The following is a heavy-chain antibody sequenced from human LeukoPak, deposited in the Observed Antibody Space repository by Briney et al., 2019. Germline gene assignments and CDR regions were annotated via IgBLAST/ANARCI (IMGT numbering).Heavy chain of an antibody. Sequence: GSSVKVSCKASGGTYSSYGISRVRQAPGQGLEWMGWISANTGNTNYAQKLQGRVTMTTDTSTSTAYMELMSLGYDDMAVYDCARRAGAAAGYYYYYGMDVWGQGTTVTVSS. J-gene: IGHJ6*02. CDR3: ARRAGAAAGYYYYYGMDV. CDR2: ISANTGNT. V-gene: IGHV1-18*03. D-gene: IGHD6-13*01. CDR1: GGTYSSYG.